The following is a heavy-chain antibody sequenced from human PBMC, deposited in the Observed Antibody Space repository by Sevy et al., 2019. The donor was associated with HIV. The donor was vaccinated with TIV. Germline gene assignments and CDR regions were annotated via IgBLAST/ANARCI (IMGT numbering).Heavy chain of an antibody. CDR2: ANYRSTWHK. CDR1: GDTVSSDSAA. Sequence: KQSQTLSLTCAISGDTVSSDSAAWNWIRQSPARGLEWLGRANYRSTWHKDYATSLNSRMTINPDTSKNQFSLQLNSVTPDDTAVYFCARDHNFVLDYWGQGILVTVSS. CDR3: ARDHNFVLDY. V-gene: IGHV6-1*01. D-gene: IGHD1-20*01. J-gene: IGHJ4*02.